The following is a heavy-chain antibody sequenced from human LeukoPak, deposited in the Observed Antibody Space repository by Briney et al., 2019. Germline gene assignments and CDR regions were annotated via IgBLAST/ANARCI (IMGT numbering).Heavy chain of an antibody. CDR1: GGTLSSYA. V-gene: IGHV1-69*04. J-gene: IGHJ6*02. Sequence: SVKGSCKASGGTLSSYAISWVRQAPGQGLEWMGRIIPIRGIANYAQKVQGRVTIPADKPTSTAYMELSSLRSEDTDVYYRARDVPAAGPLVEELNYYYYGMDVWGQGTTVTVSS. D-gene: IGHD1-7*01. CDR3: ARDVPAAGPLVEELNYYYYGMDV. CDR2: IIPIRGIA.